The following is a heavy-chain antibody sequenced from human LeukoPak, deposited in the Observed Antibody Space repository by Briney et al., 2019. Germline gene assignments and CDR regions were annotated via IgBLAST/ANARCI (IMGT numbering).Heavy chain of an antibody. V-gene: IGHV3-30*03. CDR3: ARAQLRYFDWSANDY. CDR2: ISYDGSNK. D-gene: IGHD3-9*01. Sequence: GGFLRLSCAASGFTFSSYGMHWVRQAPGKGLEWVAVISYDGSNKYYADSVKGRFTISRDNSKNTLYLQMNSLRTEDTAVYYCARAQLRYFDWSANDYWGQGTLVTVSS. J-gene: IGHJ4*02. CDR1: GFTFSSYG.